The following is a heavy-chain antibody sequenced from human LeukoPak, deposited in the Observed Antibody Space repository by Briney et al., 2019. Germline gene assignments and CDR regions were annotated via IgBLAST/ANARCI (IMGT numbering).Heavy chain of an antibody. CDR3: AKRGVWDCDSSSCSVMPRDP. CDR2: INYNGTSK. Sequence: GGSLRLSCAASGFTFSSFGMHWVRQAPGKGLEWLAFINYNGTSKYYVDSVRGRFTISRDNYDNTMYLQMRSLRIDDTAVYYCAKRGVWDCDSSSCSVMPRDPWGQGRRLTVSS. V-gene: IGHV3-30*02. J-gene: IGHJ5*02. CDR1: GFTFSSFG. D-gene: IGHD2-2*01.